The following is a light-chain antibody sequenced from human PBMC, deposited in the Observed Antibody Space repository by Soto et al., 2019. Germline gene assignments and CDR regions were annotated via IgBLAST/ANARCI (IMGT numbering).Light chain of an antibody. Sequence: IVLTHSPCTLSLSPVQRATLSFMSSQSVSSNFLAWYQQRPGQAPRLLIYAASTRATGIPVRFSGGGSGTHFTLTISRLEPEDFAVYYCQQYGTSPFAFGPGTKVDIK. CDR2: AAS. CDR1: QSVSSNF. V-gene: IGKV3-20*01. J-gene: IGKJ3*01. CDR3: QQYGTSPFA.